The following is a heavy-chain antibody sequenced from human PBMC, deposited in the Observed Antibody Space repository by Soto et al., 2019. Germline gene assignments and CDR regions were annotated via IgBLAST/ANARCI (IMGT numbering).Heavy chain of an antibody. CDR3: AKANNYDYIWGSYRYPGS. CDR1: GFTFSSYG. Sequence: QVQLVESGGGVVQPGRSLRLSCAASGFTFSSYGMHWVRQAPGKGLEWVAVISYDGSNKYYADSVKGRFTISRDNSKNTLYLQMNSLRAEDTAVYYCAKANNYDYIWGSYRYPGSWGQGTLVTVSS. J-gene: IGHJ5*02. D-gene: IGHD3-16*02. CDR2: ISYDGSNK. V-gene: IGHV3-30*18.